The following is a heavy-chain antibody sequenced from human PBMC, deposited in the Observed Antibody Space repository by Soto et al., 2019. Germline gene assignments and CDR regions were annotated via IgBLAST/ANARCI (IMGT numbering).Heavy chain of an antibody. Sequence: SETLSLTCTVSGGSISSSSYYWGWIRQPPGKGLEWIGSIYYSGSTYYDPSLKSRVTISVDTPKNQFSLKLSSVTAADTAVYYCARKNGGYSSGWFHGMDVWGQGTTVTVSS. J-gene: IGHJ6*02. D-gene: IGHD6-19*01. CDR3: ARKNGGYSSGWFHGMDV. V-gene: IGHV4-39*01. CDR1: GGSISSSSYY. CDR2: IYYSGST.